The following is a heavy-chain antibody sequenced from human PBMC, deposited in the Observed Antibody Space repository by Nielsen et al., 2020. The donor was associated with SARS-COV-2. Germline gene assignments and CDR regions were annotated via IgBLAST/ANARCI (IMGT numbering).Heavy chain of an antibody. Sequence: GESLKISCAASGFTVNRNYMGWVRQAPGKGLEWVSLMYAGASTFYADSVKGRFTISRHNAENTVYLQMNSLRTDDTAVYYCARGVELPHQPPAMDVWGQGTTVTVSS. CDR3: ARGVELPHQPPAMDV. CDR1: GFTVNRNY. D-gene: IGHD2-15*01. V-gene: IGHV3-53*04. CDR2: MYAGAST. J-gene: IGHJ6*02.